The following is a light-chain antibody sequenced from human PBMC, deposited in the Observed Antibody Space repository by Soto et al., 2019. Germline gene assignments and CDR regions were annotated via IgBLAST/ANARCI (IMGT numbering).Light chain of an antibody. J-gene: IGKJ3*01. V-gene: IGKV1-8*01. Sequence: AIRMTQSPSSVSGSTGDRVTITCRASQGISTYLAWYQQKPGKAPNLLIYGASTLQSGVPSRFTGSGSGTDFTLTITSLQSENFATYYCQQYYVYPLLTFGPGTKV. CDR2: GAS. CDR1: QGISTY. CDR3: QQYYVYPLLT.